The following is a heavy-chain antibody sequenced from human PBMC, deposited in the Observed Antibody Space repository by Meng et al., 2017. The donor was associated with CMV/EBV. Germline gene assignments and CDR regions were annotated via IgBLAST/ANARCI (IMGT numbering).Heavy chain of an antibody. CDR2: IYWDDDK. CDR3: AHRGSYGYHGY. D-gene: IGHD5-18*01. J-gene: IGHJ4*02. CDR1: GFSCSTSGVG. V-gene: IGHV2-5*02. Sequence: ITMKHDDPQRRKPTQTLTLTGNVCGFSCSTSGVGVGWIRQPPGKALEWLALIYWDDDKRYSPSLKSRLTITKDTSKNQVVLTMTNMDPVDTATYYCAHRGSYGYHGYWGQGTLVTVSS.